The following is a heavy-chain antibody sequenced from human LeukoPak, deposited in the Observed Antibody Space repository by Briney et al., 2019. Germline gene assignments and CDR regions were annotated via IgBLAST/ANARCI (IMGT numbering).Heavy chain of an antibody. D-gene: IGHD7-27*01. Sequence: PSETLSLTCTVSGYSISSGYYWGWIRQPPGKGLEWIGSIYHSGSTYYNPSLKSRVTISVDTSKNQFSLKLSSVTAADTAVYYCASRKLGNDYWGQGTLVTVSS. J-gene: IGHJ4*02. CDR3: ASRKLGNDY. V-gene: IGHV4-38-2*02. CDR1: GYSISSGYY. CDR2: IYHSGST.